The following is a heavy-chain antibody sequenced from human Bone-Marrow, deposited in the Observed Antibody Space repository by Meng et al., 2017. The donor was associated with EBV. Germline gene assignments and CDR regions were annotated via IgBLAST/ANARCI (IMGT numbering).Heavy chain of an antibody. D-gene: IGHD3-3*01. CDR1: GFTFSNAW. Sequence: VGTGGKLVKAGGPLRLSCAACGFTFSNAWMSWVRQAPGKGLEWVGRIKSKTNGGTTDYAAPVKGRFTISRDDSKKTVYLQMNSLKTEDTAVYYCATADYDFWSGQDCWGQGTLVTVSS. V-gene: IGHV3-15*01. CDR3: ATADYDFWSGQDC. CDR2: IKSKTNGGTT. J-gene: IGHJ4*02.